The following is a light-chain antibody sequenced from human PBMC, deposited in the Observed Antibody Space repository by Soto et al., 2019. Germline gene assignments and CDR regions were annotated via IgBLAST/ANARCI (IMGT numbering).Light chain of an antibody. V-gene: IGLV3-25*03. J-gene: IGLJ2*01. CDR2: KDT. CDR3: QSTDSSGYDLV. CDR1: ALPKQY. Sequence: SYELTQPPSVSVSPGQTARITCSGDALPKQYAYWYQQKPGQAPVLMIYKDTERPSGIPERFSGSSSGTTVTLTISGVQAEDEADYYCQSTDSSGYDLVFGGGTKVTVL.